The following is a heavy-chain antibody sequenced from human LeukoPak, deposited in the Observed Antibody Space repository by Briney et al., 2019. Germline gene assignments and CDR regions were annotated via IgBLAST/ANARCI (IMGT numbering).Heavy chain of an antibody. CDR1: GGSISSSSYY. V-gene: IGHV4-39*01. J-gene: IGHJ4*02. CDR2: INHSGST. Sequence: PSETLSLTCTVSGGSISSSSYYWSWIRQPPGKGLEWIGEINHSGSTNYNPSLKSRVTISVDTSKNQFSLKLSSVTAADTAVYYCARQQGTGTYDFDYWGQGTLVTVSS. CDR3: ARQQGTGTYDFDY. D-gene: IGHD1-7*01.